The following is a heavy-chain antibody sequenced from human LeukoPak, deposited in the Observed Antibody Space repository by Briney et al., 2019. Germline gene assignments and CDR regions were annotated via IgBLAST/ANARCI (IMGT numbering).Heavy chain of an antibody. V-gene: IGHV4-39*07. J-gene: IGHJ4*02. CDR2: MDHSGRT. D-gene: IGHD2-2*02. Sequence: PSETLSLTCTVSGGSISSSSYYWGWIRQPPGKGLEWIVEMDHSGRTNSNASLKSRVTISVDTSKNQFSLRLSSVTAADTAVYYCARKSILTAGRKPYDIWDQGILVTVS. CDR1: GGSISSSSYY. CDR3: ARKSILTAGRKPYDI.